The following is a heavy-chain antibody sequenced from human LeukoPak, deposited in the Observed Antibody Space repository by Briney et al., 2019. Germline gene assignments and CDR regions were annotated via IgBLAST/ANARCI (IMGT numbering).Heavy chain of an antibody. CDR2: IKQDGSEK. CDR1: GFTFSSYW. D-gene: IGHD6-13*01. CDR3: ARDVVRYSSSWYRNDAFDI. J-gene: IGHJ3*02. V-gene: IGHV3-7*01. Sequence: GGSLRLSCAASGFTFSSYWMSWVRQAPGKGLEWVANIKQDGSEKYYVDSVKGRFTISRDNAKNSLYLQMNSLRAEDTAVYYCARDVVRYSSSWYRNDAFDIWGQGTMVTVSS.